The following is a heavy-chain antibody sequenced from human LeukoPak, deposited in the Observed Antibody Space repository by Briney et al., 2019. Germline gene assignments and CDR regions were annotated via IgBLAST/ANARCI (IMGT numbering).Heavy chain of an antibody. V-gene: IGHV1-46*01. Sequence: GASVKVSCKASGYTFTSCYMHWVRQAPGQGLEWMGIINPSGGSTSYAQRFQGRVTMTRETSTSTVYMELSNLKSDDTAVYYCARDRAYYGMDVWGQGTTVTVSS. CDR1: GYTFTSCY. CDR2: INPSGGST. CDR3: ARDRAYYGMDV. J-gene: IGHJ6*02.